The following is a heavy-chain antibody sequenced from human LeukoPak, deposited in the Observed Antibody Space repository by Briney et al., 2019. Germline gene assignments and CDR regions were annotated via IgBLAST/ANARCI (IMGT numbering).Heavy chain of an antibody. J-gene: IGHJ4*02. D-gene: IGHD3-22*01. CDR3: AKAGQYYYDSSGYRRRSYYFDY. CDR1: GFTFSSHA. V-gene: IGHV3-23*01. Sequence: GGSLRLSCAASGFTFSSHAMSWVRQAPGKGLEWVSAISGSGGSTYYADSVKGRFTISRDNSKNTLYLQMNSLRAEDTAVYYCAKAGQYYYDSSGYRRRSYYFDYWGQGTRVTVSS. CDR2: ISGSGGST.